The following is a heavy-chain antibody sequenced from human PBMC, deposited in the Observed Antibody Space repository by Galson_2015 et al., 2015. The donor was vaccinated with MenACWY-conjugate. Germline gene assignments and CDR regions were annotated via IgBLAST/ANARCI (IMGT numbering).Heavy chain of an antibody. Sequence: SLRLSCAASGFTFDDYGMSWVRQAPGKGLEWVSVINWNGISTDYADSVKGRFTISRDNAKNSLYLQMNSLRVEDTAFYYCARDRATVTNYYYYGMDVWGQGTMVTVPS. V-gene: IGHV3-20*04. J-gene: IGHJ6*02. CDR2: INWNGIST. D-gene: IGHD4-17*01. CDR3: ARDRATVTNYYYYGMDV. CDR1: GFTFDDYG.